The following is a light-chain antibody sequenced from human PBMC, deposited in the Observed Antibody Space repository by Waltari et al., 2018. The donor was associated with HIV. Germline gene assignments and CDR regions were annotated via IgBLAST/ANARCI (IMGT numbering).Light chain of an antibody. CDR3: QQRSNWPIT. V-gene: IGKV3-11*01. Sequence: EIVLTQSPATLSLSPGERATLSCRASQSVSSHLAWYHQKPGQPPRLLIYGASSRATGIPARFSGSGSGTDFTLTISSLEPGDFGVYYCQQRSNWPITLGQGTRLEIK. CDR2: GAS. J-gene: IGKJ5*01. CDR1: QSVSSH.